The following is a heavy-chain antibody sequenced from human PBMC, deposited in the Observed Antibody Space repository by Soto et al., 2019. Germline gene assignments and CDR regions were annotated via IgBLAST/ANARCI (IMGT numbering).Heavy chain of an antibody. V-gene: IGHV4-31*03. D-gene: IGHD4-17*01. CDR2: GSHTGSR. J-gene: IGHJ4*02. CDR1: GASINTGGFY. CDR3: ARVKVTTESFDS. Sequence: SETLSLTCSVSGASINTGGFYWSWVRQFPGKGLDWIGYGSHTGSRYLNPSLRSRITISLDTPNNQFSLRLTSVTAADTAVYYCARVKVTTESFDSWGQGSLVTVSS.